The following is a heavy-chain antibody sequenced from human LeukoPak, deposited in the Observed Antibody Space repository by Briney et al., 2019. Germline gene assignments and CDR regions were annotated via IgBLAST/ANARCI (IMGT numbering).Heavy chain of an antibody. Sequence: ASVKVSCKASGYTFTSYYMHWVRQAPGQGLEWIGIINPSGGSTSYAQKFQGRVTMTRDMSTSTVYMELSSLRSEDTAVYYCARFLSDYDFWSGPIGGFDPWGQGTLLTVSS. J-gene: IGHJ5*02. CDR2: INPSGGST. D-gene: IGHD3-3*01. V-gene: IGHV1-46*01. CDR3: ARFLSDYDFWSGPIGGFDP. CDR1: GYTFTSYY.